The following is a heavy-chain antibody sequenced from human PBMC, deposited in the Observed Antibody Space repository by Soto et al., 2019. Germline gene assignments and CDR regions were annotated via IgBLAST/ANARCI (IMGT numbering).Heavy chain of an antibody. J-gene: IGHJ4*02. CDR2: IYYSGST. CDR3: ARWLGYGPHFDL. CDR1: GGSISSGDYY. Sequence: SETLSLTCTVSGGSISSGDYYWSWIRQPPGKGLEWIGYIYYSGSTYYNPSLKSRVTISVDTSKNQFSLKLSSVTAADTAVYYCARWLGYGPHFDLWAQGTLVTVSS. V-gene: IGHV4-30-4*01. D-gene: IGHD5-12*01.